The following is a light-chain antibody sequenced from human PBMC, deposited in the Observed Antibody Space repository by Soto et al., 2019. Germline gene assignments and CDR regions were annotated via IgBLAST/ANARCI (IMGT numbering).Light chain of an antibody. CDR1: SSDVGGYNY. Sequence: QSVLSQPASVSGSPGQSLTIYCTGTSSDVGGYNYVSWYQQHPGKAPKLMIYDVSNRPSGVSNRFSGSKSGNTAYLTISGLQAEDEADYYCSSYTSSSSYVFGTGTKVNVL. J-gene: IGLJ1*01. V-gene: IGLV2-14*01. CDR2: DVS. CDR3: SSYTSSSSYV.